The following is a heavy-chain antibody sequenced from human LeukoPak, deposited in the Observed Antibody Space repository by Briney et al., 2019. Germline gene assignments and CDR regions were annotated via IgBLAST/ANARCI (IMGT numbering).Heavy chain of an antibody. Sequence: GRSLRLSCAASGFTFSSYAMHWVRQALGKGLEWVAVISYDGSIKYYADSVKGRFTISRDNSKNTLYLQMNSLRAEDTAVYYCARDLGATISYYYYGMDVWGQGTTVTVSS. D-gene: IGHD5-24*01. CDR2: ISYDGSIK. CDR3: ARDLGATISYYYYGMDV. J-gene: IGHJ6*02. V-gene: IGHV3-30-3*01. CDR1: GFTFSSYA.